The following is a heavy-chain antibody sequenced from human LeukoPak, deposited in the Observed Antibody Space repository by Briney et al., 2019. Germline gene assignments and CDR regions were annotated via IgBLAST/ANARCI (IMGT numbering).Heavy chain of an antibody. CDR2: IYTSGST. CDR1: GGSISSYY. Sequence: KPSETLSLTCTVSGGSISSYYWSWIRQPAGKGLEWIGRIYTSGSTNYNPSLKSRVTMSVDTSKNQFSLKLSSVTVADTAVYYCARAYGDYGYYYYYYMDVWGKGTTVTVSS. D-gene: IGHD4-17*01. J-gene: IGHJ6*03. CDR3: ARAYGDYGYYYYYYMDV. V-gene: IGHV4-4*07.